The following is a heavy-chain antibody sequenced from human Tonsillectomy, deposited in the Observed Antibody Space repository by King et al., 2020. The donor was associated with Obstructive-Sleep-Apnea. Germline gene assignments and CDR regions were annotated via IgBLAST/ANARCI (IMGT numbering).Heavy chain of an antibody. CDR2: IDPSDSYT. V-gene: IGHV5-10-1*01. CDR3: AGIAVAGTD. CDR1: GYSFTSYW. D-gene: IGHD6-19*01. J-gene: IGHJ4*02. Sequence: VQLVESGAEVKKPGESLRISCKGSGYSFTSYWISWVRQMPGKGREWMGRIDPSDSYTNYSPSFQVHVTISSDKSISTAYLQWRSLKASDTAMYYCAGIAVAGTDWGQGTLVTVSS.